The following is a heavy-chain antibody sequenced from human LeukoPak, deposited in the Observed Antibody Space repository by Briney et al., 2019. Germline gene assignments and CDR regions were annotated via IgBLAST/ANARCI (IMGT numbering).Heavy chain of an antibody. Sequence: GECLKISCKGSGYSFTSYWIGWVRQMPGKGLEWMGIIYPGDSDTRYSPSFQGQVTISADKSISTAYLQWSSLKASDTAMYYCARRYYGSGSYYNWFDPWGQGTLVTVSS. V-gene: IGHV5-51*01. D-gene: IGHD3-10*01. CDR1: GYSFTSYW. CDR3: ARRYYGSGSYYNWFDP. J-gene: IGHJ5*02. CDR2: IYPGDSDT.